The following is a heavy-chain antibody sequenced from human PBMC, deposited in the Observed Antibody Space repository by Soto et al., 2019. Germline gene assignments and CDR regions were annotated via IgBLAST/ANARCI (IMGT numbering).Heavy chain of an antibody. Sequence: QVQLQESGPGLVKPSETLSLTCTVSGVSVNSGSFYWAWIRQPPGTRLEWIGFGSYSGTTNYKPSLKSRVTISVDTARSQISLKVTSLTAADTAVYYCARGATVTQYDYWGQGTLVTGSS. J-gene: IGHJ4*02. V-gene: IGHV4-61*01. CDR2: GSYSGTT. CDR3: ARGATVTQYDY. CDR1: GVSVNSGSFY. D-gene: IGHD4-17*01.